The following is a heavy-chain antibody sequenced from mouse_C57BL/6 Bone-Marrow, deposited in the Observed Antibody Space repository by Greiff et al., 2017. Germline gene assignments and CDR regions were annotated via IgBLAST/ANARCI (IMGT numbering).Heavy chain of an antibody. CDR2: IYPGSGST. J-gene: IGHJ1*03. V-gene: IGHV1-55*01. CDR1: GYTFTSYW. Sequence: QVQLQQPGAELVKPGASVKMSCKASGYTFTSYWITWVKQRPGQGLEWIGDIYPGSGSTNYNEKFKSKATLTVDTSSSTADMQLSSLTSEDSAVYYCARPYYSNDWYFDVWGTGTTVTVSS. CDR3: ARPYYSNDWYFDV. D-gene: IGHD2-5*01.